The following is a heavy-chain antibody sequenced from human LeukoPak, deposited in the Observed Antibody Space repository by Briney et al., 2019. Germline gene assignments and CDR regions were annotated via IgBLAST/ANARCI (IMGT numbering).Heavy chain of an antibody. V-gene: IGHV3-15*01. CDR2: IKSKIDGGTT. J-gene: IGHJ4*02. CDR1: GFTFSNAW. D-gene: IGHD7-27*01. CDR3: SGVWGLFDY. Sequence: GGSLRLSCAASGFTFSNAWMSWVRQAPGKGLEWVGRIKSKIDGGTTDYAAPVKGRFTISRDDSKNTLYLQMNSLKTEDTAVYYCSGVWGLFDYWGQGTLVTVSS.